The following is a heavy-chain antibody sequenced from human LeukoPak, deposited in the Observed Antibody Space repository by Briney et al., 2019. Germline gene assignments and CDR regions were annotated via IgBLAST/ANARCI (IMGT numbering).Heavy chain of an antibody. J-gene: IGHJ4*02. CDR3: AFIPVGGLVISNSDY. Sequence: PGGSLRLSCEASRFTYVSYAMTWVRQAPGKGLEWVSSIGGSGATTCYADSVKGRFTVSADNSKNTLYLQMNSLRAEDTAVYYCAFIPVGGLVISNSDYWGQGTRVTVSS. CDR1: RFTYVSYA. D-gene: IGHD3/OR15-3a*01. V-gene: IGHV3-23*01. CDR2: IGGSGATT.